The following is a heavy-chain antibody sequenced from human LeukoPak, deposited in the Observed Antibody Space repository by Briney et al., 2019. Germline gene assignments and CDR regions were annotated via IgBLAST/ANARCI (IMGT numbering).Heavy chain of an antibody. D-gene: IGHD6-13*01. CDR2: IYPGDSDT. J-gene: IGHJ4*02. Sequence: RQMPGKXLEWMGIIYPGDSDTRYSPSFQGQVTISADKSISTAYLQWSSLKASDTAMYYCARSDTSSRSFDSWGQGTLVTVSS. V-gene: IGHV5-51*01. CDR3: ARSDTSSRSFDS.